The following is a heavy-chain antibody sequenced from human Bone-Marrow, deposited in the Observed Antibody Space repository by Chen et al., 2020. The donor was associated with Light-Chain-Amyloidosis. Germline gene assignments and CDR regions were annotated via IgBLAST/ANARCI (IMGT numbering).Heavy chain of an antibody. J-gene: IGHJ3*01. CDR3: ARGPSEVEWGVVKSAFAFDF. D-gene: IGHD2-21*01. Sequence: QLQLQESGPGLVEPSPTLSLTCTVSGASIISSEYYWGWMRQAPGKGLEWIGSIFRGDITYYTSSLKSRVTLSVDTSNNHISLRLRSVTAGDTAIYYCARGPSEVEWGVVKSAFAFDFWGQGTMVTVSS. V-gene: IGHV4-39*07. CDR1: GASIISSEYY. CDR2: IFRGDIT.